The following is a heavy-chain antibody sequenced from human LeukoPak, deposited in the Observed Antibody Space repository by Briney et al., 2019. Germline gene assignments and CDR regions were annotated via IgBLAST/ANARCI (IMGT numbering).Heavy chain of an antibody. CDR3: ARAVAVAGSHLYYYGMDF. J-gene: IGHJ6*02. V-gene: IGHV4-4*07. D-gene: IGHD6-19*01. Sequence: SETLSLTCSVSGGSVSSYYWSWIRQAAGEGLEWIGRFYISGKTDYNPSLKSRVNMSADTSRNQFSLRLTSVTAADTATYYCARAVAVAGSHLYYYGMDFWGPGTTVTVSS. CDR2: FYISGKT. CDR1: GGSVSSYY.